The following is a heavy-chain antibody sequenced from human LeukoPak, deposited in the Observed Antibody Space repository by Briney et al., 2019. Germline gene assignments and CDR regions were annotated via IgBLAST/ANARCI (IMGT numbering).Heavy chain of an antibody. V-gene: IGHV3-21*01. J-gene: IGHJ6*03. CDR1: GFTLSSHT. Sequence: GGSQRLSCAASGFTLSSHTMNWVRQAPGRGLEWVSAISTNDIQYADSVKGRFTISRDNAKNSLYLQMDSLRAEDTAVYYCASLPTAASYMDVWGKGTTVTVSS. CDR2: ISTNDI. CDR3: ASLPTAASYMDV. D-gene: IGHD6-25*01.